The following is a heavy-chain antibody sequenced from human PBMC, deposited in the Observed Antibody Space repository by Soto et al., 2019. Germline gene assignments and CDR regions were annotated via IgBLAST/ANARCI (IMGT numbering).Heavy chain of an antibody. Sequence: VQLVESGGGVVQPGRSLRLSCVASEFTFSSHLMHWVCQAPGKGLEWVAFISNDGDYKNYADSVKGRFTISRDNSKDTVYLEIHSLRPEDTALYHCARDEAFSAPYYLDYWGQGTLVIVS. D-gene: IGHD1-26*01. CDR3: ARDEAFSAPYYLDY. J-gene: IGHJ4*02. V-gene: IGHV3-30*03. CDR1: EFTFSSHL. CDR2: ISNDGDYK.